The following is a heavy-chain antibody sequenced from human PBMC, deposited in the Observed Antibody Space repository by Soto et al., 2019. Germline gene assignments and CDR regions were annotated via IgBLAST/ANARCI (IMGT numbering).Heavy chain of an antibody. CDR2: ISSSSSYI. D-gene: IGHD6-13*01. CDR1: GFTFSSYS. CDR3: ARDYSSSWSKVNYYYYGMDV. Sequence: PGGSLRLSCAASGFTFSSYSMNWVRQAPGKGLEWVSSISSSSSYIYYADSVKGRFTISRDNAKNSLYLQMNSLRAEDTAVYYCARDYSSSWSKVNYYYYGMDVWGQGPKVTVSS. J-gene: IGHJ6*02. V-gene: IGHV3-21*01.